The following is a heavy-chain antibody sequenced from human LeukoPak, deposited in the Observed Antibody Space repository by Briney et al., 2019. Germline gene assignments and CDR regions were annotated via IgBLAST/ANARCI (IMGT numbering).Heavy chain of an antibody. J-gene: IGHJ4*02. D-gene: IGHD3-22*01. Sequence: GGSLRLSCAASGITFSTYSMTWVRQAPGKGLEWVSSISSSSGYIYYADSVKGRFTISRDNAKNSLYLQMSSLRAEDTALYYCASVRNYYDSSGYSPFDYWGQGTLVTVSS. CDR3: ASVRNYYDSSGYSPFDY. CDR1: GITFSTYS. V-gene: IGHV3-21*04. CDR2: ISSSSGYI.